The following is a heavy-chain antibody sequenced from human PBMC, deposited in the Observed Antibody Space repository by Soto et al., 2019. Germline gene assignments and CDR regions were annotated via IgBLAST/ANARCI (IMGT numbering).Heavy chain of an antibody. D-gene: IGHD3-10*01. J-gene: IGHJ4*02. CDR3: ARMFQTTYYYGSGKWGDY. Sequence: ASVKVSCKASGYTFTSYGISWVRQAPGQGLEWMGWISAYNGNTNYAQKLQGRVTMTTDTSTSTAYMELRSLRSDDTAVYYCARMFQTTYYYGSGKWGDYWGQGTLVTVSS. CDR2: ISAYNGNT. V-gene: IGHV1-18*01. CDR1: GYTFTSYG.